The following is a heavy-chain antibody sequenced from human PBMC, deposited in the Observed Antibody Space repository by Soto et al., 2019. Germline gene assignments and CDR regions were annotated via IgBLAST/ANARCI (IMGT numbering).Heavy chain of an antibody. CDR3: ASPLYCAKYRRTEAEGFTLDY. D-gene: IGHD2-21*01. J-gene: IGHJ4*02. CDR1: GGTLSSYA. Sequence: SVEVSCKASGGTLSSYAISWVRQAPGQGLEWMGGIIPIFGTANYAQKFQGRVTITADESTSTAYMELSSLRSEDTAVYYCASPLYCAKYRRTEAEGFTLDYWGRGTLVTVSS. CDR2: IIPIFGTA. V-gene: IGHV1-69*01.